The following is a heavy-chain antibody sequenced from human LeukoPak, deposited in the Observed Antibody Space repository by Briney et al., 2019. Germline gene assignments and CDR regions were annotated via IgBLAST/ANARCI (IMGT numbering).Heavy chain of an antibody. CDR2: ISERGGST. D-gene: IGHD3-10*01. Sequence: GGSLRLSCVVSGISLSNYGMTWVRQAPGKGLEWVSYISERGGSTTYADSVKGRFTISRDTSLNTLYLQMSNLRAEDTAVYFCAKRGVVIRGILVIGYHQEAYHYDFWGQGVMVTVSS. CDR1: GISLSNYG. V-gene: IGHV3-23*01. J-gene: IGHJ4*02. CDR3: AKRGVVIRGILVIGYHQEAYHYDF.